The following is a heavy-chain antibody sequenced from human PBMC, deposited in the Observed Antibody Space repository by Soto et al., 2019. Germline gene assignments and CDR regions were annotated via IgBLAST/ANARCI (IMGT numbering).Heavy chain of an antibody. D-gene: IGHD1-7*01. CDR2: ISYDGSNK. CDR3: ARRRQPRNFCFDY. Sequence: GGSLRLSCAASGFTFSSYAMHWVRQAPGKGLEWVAVISYDGSNKYYADSVKGRFTISRDNSKNTLYLQMNSLRAEDTAVYYCARRRQPRNFCFDYWGQGTLVTVSS. J-gene: IGHJ4*02. V-gene: IGHV3-30-3*01. CDR1: GFTFSSYA.